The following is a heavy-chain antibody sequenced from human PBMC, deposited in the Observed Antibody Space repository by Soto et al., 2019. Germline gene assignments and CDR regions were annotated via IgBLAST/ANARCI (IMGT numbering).Heavy chain of an antibody. CDR3: ASWTLDYMDV. Sequence: PSETLSLTCTVSGGSISSYYWSWIRQPPGKGLEWIGYIYYSGSTNYNPSLKSRVTISVDTSKNQFSLKLSSVTAADTAVYYCASWTLDYMDVWGKGTTVTVSS. V-gene: IGHV4-59*08. CDR1: GGSISSYY. J-gene: IGHJ6*03. CDR2: IYYSGST. D-gene: IGHD1-1*01.